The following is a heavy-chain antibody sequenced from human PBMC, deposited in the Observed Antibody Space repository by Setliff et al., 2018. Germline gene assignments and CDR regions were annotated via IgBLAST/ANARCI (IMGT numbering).Heavy chain of an antibody. J-gene: IGHJ6*03. CDR2: IYTSWST. CDR1: DDSISSRHYY. D-gene: IGHD3-3*01. CDR3: ARLSGFLYIDV. Sequence: PSETLSLTCSVSDDSISSRHYYWSWIRQPAGKGLEWLGQIYTSWSTNYNPSLKSRVTISVDTSKNQFSLKLSSVTAADTAVYYCARLSGFLYIDVWGKGTTVTVSS. V-gene: IGHV4-61*09.